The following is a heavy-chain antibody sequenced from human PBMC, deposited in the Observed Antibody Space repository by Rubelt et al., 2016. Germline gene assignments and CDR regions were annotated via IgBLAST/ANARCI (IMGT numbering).Heavy chain of an antibody. Sequence: SYGMHWVRQAPGKGLEWVALISFDGSNKKNADTVKGRFTISRDNSQNTLYLQMSSLRAADTAVYYCAKDQGSPTLLYGMDVWGQGTTVTVSS. CDR1: SYG. CDR2: ISFDGSNK. CDR3: AKDQGSPTLLYGMDV. V-gene: IGHV3-30*18. D-gene: IGHD1-26*01. J-gene: IGHJ6*02.